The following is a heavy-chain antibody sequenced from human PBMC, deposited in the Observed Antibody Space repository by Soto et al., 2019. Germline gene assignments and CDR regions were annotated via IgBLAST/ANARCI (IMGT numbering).Heavy chain of an antibody. CDR3: VRHQRYRRGWYIDY. Sequence: SETLSLTCTVSGGSLNSANYYWGSIRQPPGKGLEWIGNVYYRGTTYYNPSLKVRVTISVDTSKNQFSLTLRSVTAADSAVFFCVRHQRYRRGWYIDYWGQGTPVTVSS. CDR1: GGSLNSANYY. D-gene: IGHD6-19*01. J-gene: IGHJ4*02. CDR2: VYYRGTT. V-gene: IGHV4-39*01.